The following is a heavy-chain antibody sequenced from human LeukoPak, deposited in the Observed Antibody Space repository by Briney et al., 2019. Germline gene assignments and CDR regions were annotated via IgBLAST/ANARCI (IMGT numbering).Heavy chain of an antibody. Sequence: GGSLRLSCVASGFTFHDYAMSWVRQVPGKGLEWVSLFSGDGGSASYAGSVKGRFTISRDNSKNSLYLQMNSLRTEDTAFYYCAKASSGSSSRPVDYWGQGTLVTVSS. V-gene: IGHV3-43*02. CDR1: GFTFHDYA. D-gene: IGHD3-10*01. J-gene: IGHJ4*02. CDR2: FSGDGGSA. CDR3: AKASSGSSSRPVDY.